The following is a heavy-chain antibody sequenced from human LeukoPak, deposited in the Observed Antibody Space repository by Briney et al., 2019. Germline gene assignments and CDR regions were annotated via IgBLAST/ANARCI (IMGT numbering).Heavy chain of an antibody. CDR3: ARPRCSGGSCFSGMDV. V-gene: IGHV5-51*01. D-gene: IGHD2-15*01. CDR1: GYSFTSYW. J-gene: IGHJ6*02. Sequence: GESLKISCKGSGYSFTSYWIGWVRQMPGKGLEWMGIIYPGDSDTRYSPSFQGQVTISADKSISTAYLQWSSLKASDTAMYYRARPRCSGGSCFSGMDVWGQGTTVTVSS. CDR2: IYPGDSDT.